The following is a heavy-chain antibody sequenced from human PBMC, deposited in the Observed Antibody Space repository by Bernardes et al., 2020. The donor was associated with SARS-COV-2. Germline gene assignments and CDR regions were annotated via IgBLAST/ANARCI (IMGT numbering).Heavy chain of an antibody. J-gene: IGHJ4*02. CDR2: ISYEERTE. D-gene: IGHD2-21*02. CDR3: AREGDDPTSSYFDF. CDR1: GFRFSNFS. V-gene: IGHV3-30*19. Sequence: SLRLSCAVSGFRFSNFSMHWVRQAPGKGLEWVAIISYEERTEYNAESVKGRFTISRDNSNNTVFLQMTRLGPDDTAVYYCAREGDDPTSSYFDFWGQGALVTVSS.